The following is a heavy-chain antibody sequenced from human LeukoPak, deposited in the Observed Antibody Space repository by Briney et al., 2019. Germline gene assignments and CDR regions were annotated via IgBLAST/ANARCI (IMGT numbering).Heavy chain of an antibody. CDR1: GGSFSGYY. Sequence: SETLSLTCAVYGGSFSGYYWSWIRQPPGKGLEWIGEINHSGSTNYNPSLKSRVTISVDTSKNQFSLKLSSVTAADTAVYYCARRKYCSSTSCYKHWFDPWGQGTLVTVSS. V-gene: IGHV4-34*01. D-gene: IGHD2-2*02. J-gene: IGHJ5*02. CDR2: INHSGST. CDR3: ARRKYCSSTSCYKHWFDP.